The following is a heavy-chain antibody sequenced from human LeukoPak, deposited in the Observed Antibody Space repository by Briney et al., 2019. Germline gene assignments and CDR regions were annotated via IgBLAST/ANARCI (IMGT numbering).Heavy chain of an antibody. D-gene: IGHD3-10*01. J-gene: IGHJ4*02. CDR2: IYDRRYT. CDR3: VRETAFYYDN. Sequence: SETLSLTCTGSGDSVSTTDHYWGWIRQPPGKGLEWVGFIYDRRYTYYKASLQRRLTISVGTSKNQLSLKLTSVTAADTAVYFCVRETAFYYDNWGQGTLVTVSS. V-gene: IGHV4-31*03. CDR1: GDSVSTTDHY.